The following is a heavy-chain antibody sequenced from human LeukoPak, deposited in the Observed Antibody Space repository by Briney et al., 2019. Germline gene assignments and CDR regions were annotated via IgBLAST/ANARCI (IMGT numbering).Heavy chain of an antibody. D-gene: IGHD4-17*01. J-gene: IGHJ6*02. Sequence: SETLSLTCTVSGGSISSSSYYWGWIRQPPRKGLEWIGSIYYSGSTYYNPSLKSRVTISVDTSKNQFSLKLSSVTAADTAVYHCARRGYCDYVAGMDVWGQGTTVTVSS. V-gene: IGHV4-39*01. CDR3: ARRGYCDYVAGMDV. CDR2: IYYSGST. CDR1: GGSISSSSYY.